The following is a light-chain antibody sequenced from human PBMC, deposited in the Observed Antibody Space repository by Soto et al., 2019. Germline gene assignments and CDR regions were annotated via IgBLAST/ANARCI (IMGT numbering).Light chain of an antibody. CDR1: DIVAGY. CDR2: ETS. V-gene: IGKV3-11*01. CDR3: QQRWRRPSHP. J-gene: IGKJ5*01. Sequence: IVFTQSPATLSLSPGERATLFCRASDIVAGYLAWYHQKPGLPPRLLIHETSNTVIGLPDRFTGSGSGTDFTLTFSSLEPEDSGVSYCQQRWRRPSHPFGQGTLLEIK.